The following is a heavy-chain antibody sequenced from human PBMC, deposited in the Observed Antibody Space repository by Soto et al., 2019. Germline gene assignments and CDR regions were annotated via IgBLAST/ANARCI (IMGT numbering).Heavy chain of an antibody. CDR3: ARDIAAAVNNYYYGMDV. J-gene: IGHJ6*02. CDR1: GYSFTTHS. D-gene: IGHD6-13*01. V-gene: IGHV1-3*01. Sequence: ASVKVSCKASGYSFTTHSMHWVRQAPGQRLEWMGWINAGNGNTKYSQKFQGRVTITRDTSASTAYMELSSLRSDDTAVYYCARDIAAAVNNYYYGMDVWGQGTTVTVSS. CDR2: INAGNGNT.